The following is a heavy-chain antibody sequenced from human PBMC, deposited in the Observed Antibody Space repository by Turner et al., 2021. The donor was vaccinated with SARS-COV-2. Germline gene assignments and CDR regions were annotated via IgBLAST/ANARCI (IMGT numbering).Heavy chain of an antibody. V-gene: IGHV4-39*01. CDR1: GCSISSSYYY. CDR3: ARHGPTSTTKAFDP. D-gene: IGHD4-17*01. CDR2: IYYSGST. J-gene: IGHJ5*02. Sequence: QLQLQESGPGLVKPSETLSLSCTVSGCSISSSYYYWGWIRQPPGKGLEWIGSIYYSGSTYYNPSLKRRVTISVDTSKNQFSLKLNSVTAADTAVYYCARHGPTSTTKAFDPWGQGTLVTVSS.